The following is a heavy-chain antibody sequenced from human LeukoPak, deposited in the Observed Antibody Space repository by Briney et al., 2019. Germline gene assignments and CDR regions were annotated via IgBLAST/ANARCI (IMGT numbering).Heavy chain of an antibody. CDR1: GYTLTELS. Sequence: ASVRVSCKVSGYTLTELSMHWVRQAPGKGLEWMGGFDPEDGETIYAQKFQGRVTMTRDMSTSTVYMELSSLRSEDTAVYYCARDGRALYCSGGSCYPANWFDPWGQGTLVTVSS. CDR3: ARDGRALYCSGGSCYPANWFDP. J-gene: IGHJ5*02. V-gene: IGHV1-24*01. D-gene: IGHD2-15*01. CDR2: FDPEDGET.